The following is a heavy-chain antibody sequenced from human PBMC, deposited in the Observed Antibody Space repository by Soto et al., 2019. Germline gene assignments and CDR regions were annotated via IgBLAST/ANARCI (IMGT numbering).Heavy chain of an antibody. Sequence: EVQLVESGGGLVQPGGSLRLSCAASGFTFSDHYMDWVRQAPGKGLEWVGRTRNKANSYTTEYAASVKGRFTISRDDSKNSLYMQMNSLKTEDTAVYYCARALVVVVAAKYYYYYGMDVWGQGTTVTVSS. CDR1: GFTFSDHY. CDR3: ARALVVVVAAKYYYYYGMDV. D-gene: IGHD2-15*01. CDR2: TRNKANSYTT. V-gene: IGHV3-72*01. J-gene: IGHJ6*02.